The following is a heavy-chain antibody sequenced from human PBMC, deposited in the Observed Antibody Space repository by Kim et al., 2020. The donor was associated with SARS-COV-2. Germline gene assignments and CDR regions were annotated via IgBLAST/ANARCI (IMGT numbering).Heavy chain of an antibody. J-gene: IGHJ5*02. Sequence: GGSLRLSCTASGFTFSGSAIHWVRQASGKGLEWVGRIRSKANSYATAYASSVKGRFTISRDDSKNTAYLQMNSLKTEDTAVNYCTSQDQKGWFDPWGQGTLVTVSS. V-gene: IGHV3-73*01. CDR3: TSQDQKGWFDP. CDR2: IRSKANSYAT. CDR1: GFTFSGSA.